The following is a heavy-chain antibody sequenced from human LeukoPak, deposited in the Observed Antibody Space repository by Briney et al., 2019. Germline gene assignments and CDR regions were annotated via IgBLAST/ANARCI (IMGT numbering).Heavy chain of an antibody. CDR3: ARAHYGGYPRSLRYYYYYMDV. J-gene: IGHJ6*03. D-gene: IGHD4-23*01. V-gene: IGHV3-74*01. Sequence: GGSLRLSCAASGFSFSRYWIHWVRQAPGKGLEWVSRINPDGSTTTYADSVKGRFTISRDNAKNSLYLQMNSLRAEDTAVYYCARAHYGGYPRSLRYYYYYMDVWGKGTTVTVSS. CDR2: INPDGSTT. CDR1: GFSFSRYW.